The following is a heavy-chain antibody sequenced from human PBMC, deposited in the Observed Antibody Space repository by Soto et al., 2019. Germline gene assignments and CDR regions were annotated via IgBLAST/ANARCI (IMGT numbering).Heavy chain of an antibody. Sequence: QVQLVQSGAEVKKPGASGKVSCKASGYTFTSYYMHWVRQAPGQGLEWMGIINPSGGSTSYAQKFQGRVTMTRDTSTSKVYMELSSMRSEDTAVYYCARDRSEGEPWGQGTLVTVSS. CDR2: INPSGGST. CDR3: ARDRSEGEP. J-gene: IGHJ5*02. V-gene: IGHV1-46*01. CDR1: GYTFTSYY.